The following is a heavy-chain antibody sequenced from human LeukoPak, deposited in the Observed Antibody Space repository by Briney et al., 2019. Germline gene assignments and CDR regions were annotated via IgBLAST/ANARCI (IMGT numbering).Heavy chain of an antibody. V-gene: IGHV3-74*01. J-gene: IGHJ3*02. Sequence: PGGSLRLSCAASGFTFSSYWMHWVRQAPGKGLVWVSRINSDGSSTSYADSVKGRFTISRDNAKNTLYLQMNSLRAGDTAVYYCAGVDAAMPDAFDIWGQGTTVTVSS. CDR1: GFTFSSYW. D-gene: IGHD5-18*01. CDR2: INSDGSST. CDR3: AGVDAAMPDAFDI.